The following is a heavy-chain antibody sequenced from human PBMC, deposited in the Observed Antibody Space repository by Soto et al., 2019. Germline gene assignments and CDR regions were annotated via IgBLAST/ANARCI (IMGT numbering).Heavy chain of an antibody. CDR2: ISDRGDTT. Sequence: SGEALPLSFAASVFTISSNAMYWVRTAPGKGLEWVSGISDRGDTTHYADSVKGRFTISRDTSKNTLYLQLNTLRADDTAIYYCAKDKPGTTSFDYWGQGTLVTVS. CDR1: VFTISSNA. V-gene: IGHV3-23*01. CDR3: AKDKPGTTSFDY. D-gene: IGHD1-1*01. J-gene: IGHJ4*02.